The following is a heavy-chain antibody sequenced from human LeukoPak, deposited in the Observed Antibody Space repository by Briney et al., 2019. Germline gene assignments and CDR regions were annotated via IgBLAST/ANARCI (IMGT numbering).Heavy chain of an antibody. V-gene: IGHV1-2*02. D-gene: IGHD3-3*01. CDR1: GYTFTGYY. CDR3: ARDLGYDFWSGYYVAFGY. Sequence: ASVKVSCKASGYTFTGYYMHWVRQAPGQGLEWMGWINPNSGGTNYAQKFQGRVTMTRDTSISTAYMGLSRLRSDDTAVYYCARDLGYDFWSGYYVAFGYWGQGTLVTVSS. J-gene: IGHJ4*02. CDR2: INPNSGGT.